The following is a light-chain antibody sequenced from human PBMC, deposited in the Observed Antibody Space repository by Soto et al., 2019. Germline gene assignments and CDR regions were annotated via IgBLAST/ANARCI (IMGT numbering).Light chain of an antibody. CDR3: SSYTSSSTLV. Sequence: QSVLTQPASVSASPGQSITISCTGTSSDVGGYNYVSWYQQHPGKAPKLMIWEVSHRPSGVSNRFSGSKSGNTASLTISGLRAEDEADYYCSSYTSSSTLVFGGGTKLTVL. CDR1: SSDVGGYNY. CDR2: EVS. J-gene: IGLJ2*01. V-gene: IGLV2-14*01.